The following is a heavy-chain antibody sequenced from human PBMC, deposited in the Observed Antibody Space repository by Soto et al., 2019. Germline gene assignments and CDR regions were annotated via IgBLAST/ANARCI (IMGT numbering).Heavy chain of an antibody. CDR3: DYYYYGMDV. J-gene: IGHJ6*02. CDR1: GGSISSSSYY. CDR2: IYYSGST. Sequence: QLQLQESGPGLVKPSETLSLTCTVSGGSISSSSYYWGWIRQPPGKGLEWVGSIYYSGSTYYNPSRXXRXTXXVDTSKNQFSLKLSSVTAADTAVYYCDYYYYGMDVWGQGTTVTVSS. V-gene: IGHV4-39*01.